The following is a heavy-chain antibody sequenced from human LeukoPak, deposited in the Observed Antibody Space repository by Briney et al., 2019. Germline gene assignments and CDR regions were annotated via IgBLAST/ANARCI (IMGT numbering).Heavy chain of an antibody. V-gene: IGHV3-23*01. CDR3: AREFPLLSNWFDP. D-gene: IGHD2-15*01. Sequence: GGSLRLSCAASGFTFSSYAMTWVRQAPGKGLEWVSAINDSGGSTYYADSVKGRFTISRHNSKNTLYLQMNSLRAEDTAVYYCAREFPLLSNWFDPWGQGTLVTVSS. CDR1: GFTFSSYA. J-gene: IGHJ5*02. CDR2: INDSGGST.